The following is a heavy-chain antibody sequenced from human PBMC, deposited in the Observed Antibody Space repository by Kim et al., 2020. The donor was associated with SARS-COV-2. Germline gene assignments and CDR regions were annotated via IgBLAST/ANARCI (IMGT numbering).Heavy chain of an antibody. V-gene: IGHV3-21*01. Sequence: GGSLRLSCAASGFTFSSYSMNWVRQAPGKGLEWVSSISSSSSYIYYADSVKGRFTISRDNAKNSLYLQMNSLRAEDTAVYYCARDRGRAGGYGRAYYFDYWGQGTLVTVSS. D-gene: IGHD5-12*01. J-gene: IGHJ4*02. CDR3: ARDRGRAGGYGRAYYFDY. CDR1: GFTFSSYS. CDR2: ISSSSSYI.